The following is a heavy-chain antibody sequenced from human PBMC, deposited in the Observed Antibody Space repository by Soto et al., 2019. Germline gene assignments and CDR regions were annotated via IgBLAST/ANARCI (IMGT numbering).Heavy chain of an antibody. Sequence: EVQLVESGGGLVQPGGFLRLSCAASGFTFSDHYMDWVRQAPGKGLEWIARSRNKASGYTTVYAASVRGKFTISRDDSRSSLYLQMNSLNTEDTAVYYCARGFHSFDIWAEGQWSPSLQ. CDR1: GFTFSDHY. J-gene: IGHJ3*02. CDR2: SRNKASGYTT. CDR3: ARGFHSFDI. V-gene: IGHV3-72*01.